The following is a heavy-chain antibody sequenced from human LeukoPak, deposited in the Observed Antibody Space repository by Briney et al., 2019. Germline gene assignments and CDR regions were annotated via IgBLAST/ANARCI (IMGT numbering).Heavy chain of an antibody. V-gene: IGHV3-9*01. CDR3: AARRVGRYYFDY. CDR1: GFTFDDYA. J-gene: IGHJ4*02. Sequence: PGGSLRLSCAASGFTFDDYATHWVRQAPGKGLEWVSGISWNSGSIGYADSVKGRFTISRDNAKNSLYLQMDSLRAEDTALYYCAARRVGRYYFDYWGQGTLVTVSS. D-gene: IGHD2-15*01. CDR2: ISWNSGSI.